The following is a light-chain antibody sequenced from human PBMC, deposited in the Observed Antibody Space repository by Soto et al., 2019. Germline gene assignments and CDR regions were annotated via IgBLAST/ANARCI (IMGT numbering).Light chain of an antibody. CDR3: SSYTSSSTWV. CDR1: SSDVGGYNY. V-gene: IGLV2-14*01. J-gene: IGLJ7*01. Sequence: QSALTQPASVSGSPGQSITISCTGTSSDVGGYNYVSWYQQHPGKAPKLMISEVSNRPSGVSNRFSASKSGNTASLTISGLQAEDEADYYCSSYTSSSTWVFGGGTQLTVL. CDR2: EVS.